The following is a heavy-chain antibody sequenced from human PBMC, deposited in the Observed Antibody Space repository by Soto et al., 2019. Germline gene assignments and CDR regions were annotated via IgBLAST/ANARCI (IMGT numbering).Heavy chain of an antibody. CDR3: AKDRSPSNGSYYGYFDY. CDR2: ISGSGDST. D-gene: IGHD1-26*01. J-gene: IGHJ4*02. V-gene: IGHV3-23*01. Sequence: EVQLLESGGGLVQPGGSLRLSCAASGFTFSSYGMNWVRQAPGKGLEWVSAISGSGDSTYYADSVKGRFTISRDNSKNTLSLQMNSLRAGDTAVYYCAKDRSPSNGSYYGYFDYWGQGTLVTV. CDR1: GFTFSSYG.